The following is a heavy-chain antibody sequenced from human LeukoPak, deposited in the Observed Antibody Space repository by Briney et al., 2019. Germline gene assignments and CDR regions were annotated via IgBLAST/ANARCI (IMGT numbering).Heavy chain of an antibody. Sequence: PGGSLRLSCAASGFTFSSYSMNWVRQAPGKGLEWVSYISSSSSTIYYADSVKGRFTISRDNAKNSLCLQMNSLRDEETAVYYCASDYYDSSGYYSRWGQGTLVTVSS. J-gene: IGHJ4*02. CDR3: ASDYYDSSGYYSR. V-gene: IGHV3-48*02. CDR2: ISSSSSTI. CDR1: GFTFSSYS. D-gene: IGHD3-22*01.